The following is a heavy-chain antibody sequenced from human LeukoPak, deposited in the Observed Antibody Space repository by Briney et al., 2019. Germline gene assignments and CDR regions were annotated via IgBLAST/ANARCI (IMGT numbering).Heavy chain of an antibody. D-gene: IGHD6-13*01. CDR2: INPSGAST. J-gene: IGHJ5*02. CDR3: ARVAAAGFAYDKFDP. V-gene: IGHV1-46*01. Sequence: ASVKVSCKASGYTFTSYYMHWVRQAPGQGLEWMGIINPSGASTNYAQKFRGRVNMTRDTSTNTVYMELGSLRSEDTAVYYCARVAAAGFAYDKFDPWGQGTLVTASS. CDR1: GYTFTSYY.